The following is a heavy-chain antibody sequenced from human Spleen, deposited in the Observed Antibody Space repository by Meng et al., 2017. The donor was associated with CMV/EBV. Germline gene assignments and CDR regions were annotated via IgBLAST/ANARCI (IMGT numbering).Heavy chain of an antibody. J-gene: IGHJ6*02. Sequence: SETLSLTCTVSGYSISSGYYWGWIRQPPGKGLEWIGSIYYDGDTYYNPSLKSRVTISVDTSKNQFSLKVTSVTAADTAVYYCARGAPRFWSGYYTGNSMGDYYYYGMDVWGQGTTVTVSS. CDR1: GYSISSGYY. CDR2: IYYDGDT. D-gene: IGHD3-3*01. CDR3: ARGAPRFWSGYYTGNSMGDYYYYGMDV. V-gene: IGHV4-38-2*02.